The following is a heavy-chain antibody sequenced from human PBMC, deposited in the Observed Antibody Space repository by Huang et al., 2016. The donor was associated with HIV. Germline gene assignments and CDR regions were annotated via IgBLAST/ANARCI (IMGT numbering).Heavy chain of an antibody. CDR1: GGSFGGYY. J-gene: IGHJ3*02. CDR2: NNHSGST. CDR3: ARPLGANDAFDI. D-gene: IGHD1-26*01. V-gene: IGHV4-34*01. Sequence: QVQLQQWGAGLLKPSETLSLTCAVYGGSFGGYYWSWSRQPPGKGLEWIGENNHSGSTNDNPSRKSRVTISVDTSKNQFSLKLSSVTAADTAVYYCARPLGANDAFDIWGQGTMVTVSS.